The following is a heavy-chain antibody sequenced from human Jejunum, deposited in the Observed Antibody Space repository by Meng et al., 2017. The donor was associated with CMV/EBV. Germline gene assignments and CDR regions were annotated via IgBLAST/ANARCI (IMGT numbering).Heavy chain of an antibody. J-gene: IGHJ4*02. CDR2: INTDGSTT. CDR1: GFTFSSYG. CDR3: ARAGDYRFDY. V-gene: IGHV3-74*01. Sequence: SCAASGFTFSSYGLHWVRQAQGKGLVWVSRINTDGSTTNYADSVKGRFTISRDDAKNTLYLQMNSLRAEDTAVYYCARAGDYRFDYWGQGTLVTVSS. D-gene: IGHD4-17*01.